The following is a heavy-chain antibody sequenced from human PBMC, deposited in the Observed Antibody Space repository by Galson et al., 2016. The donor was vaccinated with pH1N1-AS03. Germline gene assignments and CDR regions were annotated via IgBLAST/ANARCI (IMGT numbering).Heavy chain of an antibody. CDR2: INPKSGVT. J-gene: IGHJ6*02. D-gene: IGHD2-2*01. CDR1: GYTFTGFS. V-gene: IGHV1-2*04. CDR3: ARDPRGPCTSSTCPTAYYFGIDV. Sequence: SVKDSCKASGYTFTGFSINWVRQAPGQGLELMGWINPKSGVTNYAQKFQAWVTMTRDTSSSTAYMELSGLKSEDTAVYYCARDPRGPCTSSTCPTAYYFGIDVWGQGTTVIVSS.